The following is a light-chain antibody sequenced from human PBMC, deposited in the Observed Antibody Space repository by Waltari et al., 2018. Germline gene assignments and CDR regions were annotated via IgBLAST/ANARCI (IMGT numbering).Light chain of an antibody. Sequence: SYVLTQPPSVSVAPGQTARIPCGGKKLGSKSVHGYQQKPGQAPGLVVYDDSDRPSGIPERFSGSNSGNTATLTISRVEAGDEADYYCQVWDSSSDHVVFGGGTKLTVL. V-gene: IGLV3-21*02. CDR1: KLGSKS. CDR3: QVWDSSSDHVV. J-gene: IGLJ2*01. CDR2: DDS.